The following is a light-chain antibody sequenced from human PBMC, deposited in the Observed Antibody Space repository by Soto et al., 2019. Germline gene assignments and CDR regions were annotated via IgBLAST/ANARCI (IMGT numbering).Light chain of an antibody. CDR2: GAS. J-gene: IGKJ1*01. V-gene: IGKV3-15*01. CDR3: QQSNNWWT. CDR1: QSVSSN. Sequence: EIVMTQSPATLSVSPGERATLSCRVSQSVSSNLAWYQQKPGQAPRLLIYGASTRATGIPARFSGSGSGTEFTLTISSLQSEDFAVYYCQQSNNWWTFGQGTKVEIK.